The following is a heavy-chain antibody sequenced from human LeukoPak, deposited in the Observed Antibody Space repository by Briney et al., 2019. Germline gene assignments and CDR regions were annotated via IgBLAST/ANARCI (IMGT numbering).Heavy chain of an antibody. CDR3: TRVNLRGSQYNWFDP. V-gene: IGHV1-69*08. J-gene: IGHJ5*02. Sequence: GASVKVPCKTFGGTFRSHIFSWVRQAPGQGLEWMGKITPIIDSAKYSQKFRDRLTITGDSSTGTAYMELSSLTPEDTALYYCTRVNLRGSQYNWFDPWGQGTLVIVSS. CDR2: ITPIIDSA. CDR1: GGTFRSHI. D-gene: IGHD1-26*01.